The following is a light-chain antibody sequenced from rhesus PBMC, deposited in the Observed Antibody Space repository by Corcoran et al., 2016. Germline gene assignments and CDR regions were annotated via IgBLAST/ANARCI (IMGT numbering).Light chain of an antibody. CDR2: KAS. Sequence: DIQMTQSPSSLSASLGDTVTITCRASQSISRWLAWYQQKPGKAPRILINKASTLQSGVPSRFSGSGSGTDFTLPISNLQSEDLATYCCQHYTSSPRTFGQGAKLEV. CDR1: QSISRW. J-gene: IGKJ1*01. CDR3: QHYTSSPRT. V-gene: IGKV1-22*01.